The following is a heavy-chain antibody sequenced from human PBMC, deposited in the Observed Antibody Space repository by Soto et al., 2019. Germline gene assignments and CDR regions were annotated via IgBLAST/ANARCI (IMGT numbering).Heavy chain of an antibody. Sequence: EVQLLESGGGLVQPGGSLRLSCAASGFTFSSYAMNWVRQAPGKGLEWVSAISVSVSSTYYADSVKGRFTISRDNSKNTLYPQMNSLRAEDTAIYYCAKVLRYCSGDRCPPPVYWGQGTLVTVSS. CDR2: ISVSVSST. J-gene: IGHJ4*02. CDR1: GFTFSSYA. CDR3: AKVLRYCSGDRCPPPVY. V-gene: IGHV3-23*01. D-gene: IGHD2-21*02.